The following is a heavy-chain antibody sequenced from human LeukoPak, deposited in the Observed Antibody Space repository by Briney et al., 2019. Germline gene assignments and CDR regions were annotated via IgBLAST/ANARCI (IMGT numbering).Heavy chain of an antibody. D-gene: IGHD5-12*01. CDR3: ARWGVATGGMHV. V-gene: IGHV1-18*04. CDR2: ISAYNGNT. Sequence: ASLKVSCKASGYTFTRYGISWVRQAPRQGLEWMGWISAYNGNTNYAQKLQGRVTMTTDTSTSTAYMELRSVRSDDTAVYYCARWGVATGGMHVWGKGTTVTDSA. CDR1: GYTFTRYG. J-gene: IGHJ6*04.